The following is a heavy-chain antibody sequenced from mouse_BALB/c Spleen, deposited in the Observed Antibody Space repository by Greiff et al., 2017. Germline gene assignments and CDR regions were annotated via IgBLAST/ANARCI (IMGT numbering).Heavy chain of an antibody. CDR2: ISTYYGDA. CDR1: GYTFTSYW. J-gene: IGHJ4*01. D-gene: IGHD2-10*02. V-gene: IGHV1S137*01. CDR3: ARGGGMDYAMDD. Sequence: VQLQQPGSELVRPGASVKLSCKASGYTFTSYWMHWVKQRHGQGLEWIGVISTYYGDASYNQKFKGKATMTVDKSSSTAYMELARLTSEDSAIYYCARGGGMDYAMDDWGQGTSVTVSS.